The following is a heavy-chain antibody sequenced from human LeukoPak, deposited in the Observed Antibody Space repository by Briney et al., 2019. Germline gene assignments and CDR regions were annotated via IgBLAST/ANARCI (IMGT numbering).Heavy chain of an antibody. CDR3: AKQAVRSGTCIDY. V-gene: IGHV3-23*01. CDR1: GFMFSSYA. Sequence: GGSLRLSCAASGFMFSSYAMSWVRQAPGKGLEWISVISDSGGSTYYADSVKGRFTISRDNSKNTLYLQMNSLRAEDTAIYYCAKQAVRSGTCIDYWGQGTLVTVSS. CDR2: ISDSGGST. D-gene: IGHD1-26*01. J-gene: IGHJ4*02.